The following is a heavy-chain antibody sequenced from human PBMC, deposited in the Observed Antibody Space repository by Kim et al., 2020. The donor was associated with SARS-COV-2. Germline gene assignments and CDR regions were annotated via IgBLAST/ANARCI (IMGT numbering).Heavy chain of an antibody. Sequence: SVKVSCKASGFTFTSSAMQWVRQARGQRLEWIGWIVVGSGNTNYAQKFQERVTITRDMSTSTAYMELSSLRSEDTAVYYCAAGHVDTAMADPIDYYYYGMDVWGQGTTVTVSS. J-gene: IGHJ6*02. CDR2: IVVGSGNT. CDR3: AAGHVDTAMADPIDYYYYGMDV. V-gene: IGHV1-58*02. CDR1: GFTFTSSA. D-gene: IGHD5-18*01.